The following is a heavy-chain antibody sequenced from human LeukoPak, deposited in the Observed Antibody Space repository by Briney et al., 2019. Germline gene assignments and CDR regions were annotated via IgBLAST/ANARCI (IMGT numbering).Heavy chain of an antibody. D-gene: IGHD3-3*01. J-gene: IGHJ4*02. V-gene: IGHV3-33*01. Sequence: GGSLRLSCAASGFTFSSYGMHWVRQAPGKGLEWVAVIWYDGSNKYYADSVKGRFTISRDNSKNTLYLQMNSLRAEDTAVYYCARGYDFWSGYYFDYRGQGTLVTVSS. CDR3: ARGYDFWSGYYFDY. CDR1: GFTFSSYG. CDR2: IWYDGSNK.